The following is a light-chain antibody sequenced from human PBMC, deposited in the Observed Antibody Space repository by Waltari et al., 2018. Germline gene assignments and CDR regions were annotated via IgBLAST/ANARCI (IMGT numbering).Light chain of an antibody. CDR2: AAS. CDR3: QQSYSTPPLT. J-gene: IGKJ3*01. Sequence: DIQMTQSPSSLSASVGDRVTITCRASHSISSYLNWYQQKPGKAPKLLIYAASSLRSGVPSRFSGSGSGTDFTLTISSLQPEDFATYYCQQSYSTPPLTFGPGTKVDIK. V-gene: IGKV1-39*01. CDR1: HSISSY.